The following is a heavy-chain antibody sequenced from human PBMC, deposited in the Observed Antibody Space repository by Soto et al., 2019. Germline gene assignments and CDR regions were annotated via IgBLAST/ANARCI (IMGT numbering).Heavy chain of an antibody. CDR1: GGSITTGGYY. CDR2: THYSGST. Sequence: PSETLSLTCTVSGGSITTGGYYWSWIRQHPGKGLEWIGTTHYSGSTYYNPSLKSRVTISVDTPKNQFSLKVTSVTAADTAVYYCARRRDYGDFNWFDPWGQGTLVTVSS. J-gene: IGHJ5*02. D-gene: IGHD4-17*01. CDR3: ARRRDYGDFNWFDP. V-gene: IGHV4-31*03.